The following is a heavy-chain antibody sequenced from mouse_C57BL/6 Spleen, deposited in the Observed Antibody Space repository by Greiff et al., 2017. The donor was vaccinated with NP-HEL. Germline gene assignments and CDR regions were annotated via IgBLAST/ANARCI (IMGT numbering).Heavy chain of an antibody. CDR2: IYPGDGDT. J-gene: IGHJ1*03. CDR1: GYAFSSSW. V-gene: IGHV1-82*01. D-gene: IGHD4-1*01. Sequence: QVQLQQSGPELVKPGASVKISCKASGYAFSSSWMNWVKQRPGKVLEWIGRIYPGDGDTNYNGKFKGKATLTADKSSSTAYMQLSSLTSEDSAVYFCARSGTGYFDVWGTGTTVTVSS. CDR3: ARSGTGYFDV.